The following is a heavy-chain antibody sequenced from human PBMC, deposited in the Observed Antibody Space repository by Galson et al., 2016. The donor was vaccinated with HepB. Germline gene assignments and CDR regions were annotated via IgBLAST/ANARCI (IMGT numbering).Heavy chain of an antibody. V-gene: IGHV3-15*01. CDR3: TTYRYNYDTSGDDY. CDR1: GSGFAFSSVW. J-gene: IGHJ4*02. D-gene: IGHD3-22*01. CDR2: ILSNARGGTT. Sequence: SLRLSCAASGSGFAFSSVWMSWVRQAPGKGLEWVGRILSNARGGTTDYAAPVKGRFTISRDDSQNTMYLQMDSLKTEDTAVYYCTTYRYNYDTSGDDYWGQGTLVTVSS.